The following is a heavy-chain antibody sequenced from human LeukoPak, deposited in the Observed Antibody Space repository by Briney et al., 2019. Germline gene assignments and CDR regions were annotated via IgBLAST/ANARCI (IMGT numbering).Heavy chain of an antibody. J-gene: IGHJ3*02. Sequence: SETLSLTCTVSGYSISRGYYWGWIRQPPGKGLEWIGSIYHSGSTYYNPSLKSRVTISVDTSKNQFSLKLSSVTAADTAVYYCARTIVRTGEAFDIWGQGTMVTVSS. D-gene: IGHD3-10*02. V-gene: IGHV4-38-2*02. CDR3: ARTIVRTGEAFDI. CDR2: IYHSGST. CDR1: GYSISRGYY.